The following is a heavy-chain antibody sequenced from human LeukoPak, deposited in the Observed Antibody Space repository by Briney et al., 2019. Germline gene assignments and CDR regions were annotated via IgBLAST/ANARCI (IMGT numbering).Heavy chain of an antibody. CDR2: IGSSSSTI. CDR1: GFTFSTYS. Sequence: GGSLRLSCEASGFTFSTYSLNWVRQAPGKGLEWVSYIGSSSSTIYYADSVKGRFTISRDNAENSLYLQMNGLRAEDTAVYYCARGGNWYDYWGQGTLVTVSS. V-gene: IGHV3-48*04. J-gene: IGHJ5*01. CDR3: ARGGNWYDY.